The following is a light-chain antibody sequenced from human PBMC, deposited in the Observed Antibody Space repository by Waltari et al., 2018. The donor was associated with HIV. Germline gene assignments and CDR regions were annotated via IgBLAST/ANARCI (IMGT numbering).Light chain of an antibody. Sequence: QSVLTQPPSATGAPRQRVTISCSGSCSNIGTTYVNWYQQLPGTTHNLLTYRKNRRPSGVPDRCSASKAGTSASLAIRGLRSEDEGDYYCAAWDDSLGGRGLFGGGTRLTVL. CDR1: CSNIGTTY. V-gene: IGLV1-47*01. CDR2: RKN. J-gene: IGLJ3*02. CDR3: AAWDDSLGGRGL.